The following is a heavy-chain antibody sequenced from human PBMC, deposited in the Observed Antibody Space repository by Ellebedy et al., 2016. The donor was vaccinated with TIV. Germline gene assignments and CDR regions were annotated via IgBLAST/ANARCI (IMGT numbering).Heavy chain of an antibody. V-gene: IGHV3-9*01. CDR1: GFTFADYA. D-gene: IGHD2-8*01. J-gene: IGHJ4*02. Sequence: GGSLRLSCAASGFTFADYAMHWVRQAPGKGLEWVSGISWNSGSIGYADSVKGRFAISRDNAKNSLYLQMNSLRAEDTALYYCAKEYRTNGVCYGYFDYWGQGTLVTVSS. CDR2: ISWNSGSI. CDR3: AKEYRTNGVCYGYFDY.